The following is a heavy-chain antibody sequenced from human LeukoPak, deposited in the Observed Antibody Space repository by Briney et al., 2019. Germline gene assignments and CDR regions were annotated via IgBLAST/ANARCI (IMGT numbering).Heavy chain of an antibody. CDR1: GYTFTSYD. CDR3: ATDCSSTSCRDAFDI. J-gene: IGHJ3*02. V-gene: IGHV1-8*01. Sequence: ASVKVSCKASGYTFTSYDINWVRQATGQGLEWMGWMNPNSGNTGYAQKFQGRVTITRNTSISTAYMELSSLRSEDTAVYYCATDCSSTSCRDAFDIWGQGTMVTVSS. D-gene: IGHD2-2*01. CDR2: MNPNSGNT.